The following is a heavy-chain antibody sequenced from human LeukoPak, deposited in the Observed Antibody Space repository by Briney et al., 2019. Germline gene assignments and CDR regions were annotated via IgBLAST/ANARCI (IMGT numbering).Heavy chain of an antibody. J-gene: IGHJ6*03. V-gene: IGHV3-30*18. D-gene: IGHD6-19*01. CDR3: AKDGGVAGTLYYYMDV. CDR1: GFTFSSYG. CDR2: ISYDGSNK. Sequence: GGSLRLSCSASGFTFSSYGMHWVHQAPGKGLEWVAVISYDGSNKYYADSVKGRFTISRDNSKNTLYLQMNSLRAEDTAVYYCAKDGGVAGTLYYYMDVWGKGTTVTVSS.